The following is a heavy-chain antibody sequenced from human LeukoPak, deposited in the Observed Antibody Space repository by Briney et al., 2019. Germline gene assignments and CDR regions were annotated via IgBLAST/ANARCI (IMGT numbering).Heavy chain of an antibody. CDR2: MNPNSGNT. Sequence: ASVKVSCKASGYTFTSYDINWVRQATGQGLEWMGWMNPNSGNTGYAQKFQGRVTMTRNTSISTAYMELSSLRSEDTAVYYRARGYCSSTSCYPWFDPWGQGTLVTVSS. CDR3: ARGYCSSTSCYPWFDP. V-gene: IGHV1-8*01. CDR1: GYTFTSYD. D-gene: IGHD2-2*01. J-gene: IGHJ5*02.